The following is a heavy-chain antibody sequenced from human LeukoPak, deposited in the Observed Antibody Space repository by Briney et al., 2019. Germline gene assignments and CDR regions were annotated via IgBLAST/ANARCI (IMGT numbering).Heavy chain of an antibody. CDR3: ARVRRRFGEPRLTHYYFDY. CDR1: GGSFSGYY. J-gene: IGHJ4*02. D-gene: IGHD3-10*01. CDR2: INHSGST. Sequence: SETLSLTCAVYGGSFSGYYWSWIRQPPGKGLEWIGEINHSGSTNYNPSLKSRVPISVDKSKNQFSLKLSSVTAADTAVYYCARVRRRFGEPRLTHYYFDYWGQGTLVTVSS. V-gene: IGHV4-34*01.